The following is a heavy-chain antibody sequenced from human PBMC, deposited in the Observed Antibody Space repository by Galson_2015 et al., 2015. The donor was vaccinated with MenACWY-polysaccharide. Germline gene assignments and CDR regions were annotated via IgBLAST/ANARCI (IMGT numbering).Heavy chain of an antibody. CDR2: ISYDASNK. CDR1: GFTFSSYA. CDR3: ARNPSRLDIAAASN. D-gene: IGHD6-13*01. V-gene: IGHV3-30-3*01. Sequence: SLRLSCAASGFTFSSYAIHWVRQAPGKGLEWVAVISYDASNKYYRDSVKDRFTLSRDNSKNTVFLEMNRLRPEDTAVYYCARNPSRLDIAAASNWGQGALVTVSS. J-gene: IGHJ4*02.